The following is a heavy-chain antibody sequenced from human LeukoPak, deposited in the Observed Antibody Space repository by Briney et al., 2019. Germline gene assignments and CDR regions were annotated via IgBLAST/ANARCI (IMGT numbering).Heavy chain of an antibody. CDR2: IKPDGSEK. J-gene: IGHJ4*02. D-gene: IGHD2-2*01. V-gene: IGHV3-7*01. CDR1: GFTFSSYW. CDR3: ATTIVVVPATNKGVDY. Sequence: GGSLRLSCAASGFTFSSYWMSWVRQAPGKGLEWVANIKPDGSEKYCVGSVKGRFTISRDNAKKSLYLQMNSLRAEDTAVYYCATTIVVVPATNKGVDYWGQGTLVTVSS.